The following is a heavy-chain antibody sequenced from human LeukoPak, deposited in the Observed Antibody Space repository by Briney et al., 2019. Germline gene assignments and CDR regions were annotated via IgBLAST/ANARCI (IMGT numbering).Heavy chain of an antibody. D-gene: IGHD3-10*01. CDR3: ATDSYYGSGSYQGGYGMDV. Sequence: GASVNVSCKVSGYTLTELSMHWVRQAPGKGLEWMGGFDPEDGETIYAQKFQGRVTMTEGTSTDTAYMELSSLRSDDTAVYYCATDSYYGSGSYQGGYGMDVWGQGTTVTVSS. J-gene: IGHJ6*02. V-gene: IGHV1-24*01. CDR2: FDPEDGET. CDR1: GYTLTELS.